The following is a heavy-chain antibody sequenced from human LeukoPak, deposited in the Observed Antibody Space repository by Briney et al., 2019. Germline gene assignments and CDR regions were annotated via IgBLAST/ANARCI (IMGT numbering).Heavy chain of an antibody. J-gene: IGHJ3*01. Sequence: PSGTLSLTCTVSRGSISSDYWSWIRQPARKGLEWIGLIYTSGTTNYNPSLKSRVTMSLDTSKNQFSLKLNSVTAADTAVYYCARVFHDWGQGTMVTVSS. CDR2: IYTSGTT. CDR1: RGSISSDY. CDR3: ARVFHD. V-gene: IGHV4-4*07.